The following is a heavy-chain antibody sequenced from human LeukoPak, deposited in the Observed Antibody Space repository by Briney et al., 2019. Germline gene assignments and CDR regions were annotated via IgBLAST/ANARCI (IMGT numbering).Heavy chain of an antibody. D-gene: IGHD6-13*01. CDR1: GFTFSSYA. CDR2: ISASGGST. V-gene: IGHV3-23*01. CDR3: VKDGGYSSSCYYFDY. Sequence: GGSLTLSCAASGFTFSSYAMSWVRQAPGRGLEWISGISASGGSTYYADSVKGRFITSRENSKNTLYPQMSSLRAEDTAIYYCVKDGGYSSSCYYFDYWGQGTLVTVSS. J-gene: IGHJ4*02.